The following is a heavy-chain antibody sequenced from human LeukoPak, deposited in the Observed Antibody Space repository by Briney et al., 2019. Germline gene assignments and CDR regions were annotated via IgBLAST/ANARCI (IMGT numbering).Heavy chain of an antibody. J-gene: IGHJ6*02. V-gene: IGHV4-59*01. Sequence: PSEVLSLTCTVSGDSIRDYYWTWIRQSPGKGLEWIGNVLYSGSTNYNPSLTSRVNISIDTSKTQFSLKLSSVTAADTAVYYCARDPRSAAGTSQIRWDVWGQGTTVTVSS. D-gene: IGHD6-13*01. CDR2: VLYSGST. CDR3: ARDPRSAAGTSQIRWDV. CDR1: GDSIRDYY.